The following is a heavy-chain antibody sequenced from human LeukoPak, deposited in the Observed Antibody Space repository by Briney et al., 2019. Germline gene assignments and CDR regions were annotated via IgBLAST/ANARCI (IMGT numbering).Heavy chain of an antibody. V-gene: IGHV4-34*01. CDR3: AREGIAAARSNWFDP. J-gene: IGHJ5*02. CDR1: GGSFSGYY. CDR2: INHSGST. D-gene: IGHD6-13*01. Sequence: SETLSLTCAVYGGSFSGYYWSWIRQPPGKGLEWIGEINHSGSTNYNPSLKSRGTISVDTSKTQFSLKLSSVTAADTAVYYCAREGIAAARSNWFDPWGQGTLVTVSS.